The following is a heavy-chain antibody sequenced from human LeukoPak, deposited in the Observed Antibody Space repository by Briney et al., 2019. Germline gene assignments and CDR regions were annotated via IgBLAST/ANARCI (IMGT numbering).Heavy chain of an antibody. D-gene: IGHD2-2*01. CDR1: GASISSSY. J-gene: IGHJ5*02. CDR2: IHYNGNT. CDR3: TRGSTGRFDP. Sequence: PSETLSLTCSVSGASISSSYWSWIRQPPGKGLEWIAYIHYNGNTNYSPSLKSRVTLSLDTSKNQLSLKLSSVTAADTAVYHCTRGSTGRFDPWGQGTLVTVSS. V-gene: IGHV4-59*01.